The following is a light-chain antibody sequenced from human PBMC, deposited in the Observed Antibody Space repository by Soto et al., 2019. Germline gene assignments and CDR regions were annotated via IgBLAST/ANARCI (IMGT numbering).Light chain of an antibody. J-gene: IGKJ1*01. Sequence: ETVLTQSPGTLSLSPGERATLSCRASQSVSTSNLAWYQQRPGQTPRLLIYGTSSRATGITDRFSGSGYVTDFTLTISRQEPEDFSVYYCQQFDYSLWTSGQRTKVNI. CDR2: GTS. V-gene: IGKV3-20*01. CDR3: QQFDYSLWT. CDR1: QSVSTSN.